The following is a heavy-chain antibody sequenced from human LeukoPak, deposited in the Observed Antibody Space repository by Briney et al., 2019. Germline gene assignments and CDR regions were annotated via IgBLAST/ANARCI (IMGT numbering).Heavy chain of an antibody. Sequence: PGGSLRLSCGASGFTFTGSAMTWVRQAPGKGLEWVSAISSGGTPYYAASVRGRFIISRDTSTNTLYLQVKSLTAEDTAVYYCAKPEVGVASIDCWGQGTLVTVSS. J-gene: IGHJ4*02. CDR3: AKPEVGVASIDC. V-gene: IGHV3-23*01. D-gene: IGHD2-2*01. CDR1: GFTFTGSA. CDR2: ISSGGTP.